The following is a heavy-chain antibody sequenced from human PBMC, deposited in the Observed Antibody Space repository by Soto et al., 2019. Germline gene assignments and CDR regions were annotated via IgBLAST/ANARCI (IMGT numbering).Heavy chain of an antibody. CDR3: TRPIWANDYGASNGMDV. CDR1: GFTFSGSA. Sequence: EVPLVESGGGLVQPGGSLKLSCAASGFTFSGSAMHWVRQASGKGLEWVGRIRSKANSYATAYAASVKGRFTISRDDSKNTAYLQMNSLKTEDTAVYYCTRPIWANDYGASNGMDVWGQGTTVTVSS. V-gene: IGHV3-73*01. J-gene: IGHJ6*02. CDR2: IRSKANSYAT. D-gene: IGHD4-17*01.